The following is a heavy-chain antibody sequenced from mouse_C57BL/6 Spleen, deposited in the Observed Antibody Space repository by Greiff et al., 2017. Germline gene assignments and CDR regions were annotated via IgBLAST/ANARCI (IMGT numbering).Heavy chain of an antibody. Sequence: QVQLQQPGAELVKPGASVKMSCKASGYTFTSYWITWVKQRPGQGLEWIGDIYPGSGSTNYNEKFKSKATLTVDTSSSTAYMQLSSLTSEDSAVYDCAREIYYDYDWVAYWGQGTLVTVSA. J-gene: IGHJ3*01. CDR1: GYTFTSYW. CDR2: IYPGSGST. D-gene: IGHD2-4*01. CDR3: AREIYYDYDWVAY. V-gene: IGHV1-55*01.